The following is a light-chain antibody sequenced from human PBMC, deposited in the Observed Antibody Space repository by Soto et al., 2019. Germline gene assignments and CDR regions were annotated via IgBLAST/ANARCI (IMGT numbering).Light chain of an antibody. V-gene: IGKV3-20*01. J-gene: IGKJ1*01. CDR1: QSVSSSY. Sequence: ILWMRSRGTQSLYPGQSATVSCRASQSVSSSYLALYQQKPGQATRLLIYGATSRATGIPARFSGSGSGTDFTLTISRLEPEDLAVYYCQQYGSSATFGQGTKVDIK. CDR2: GAT. CDR3: QQYGSSAT.